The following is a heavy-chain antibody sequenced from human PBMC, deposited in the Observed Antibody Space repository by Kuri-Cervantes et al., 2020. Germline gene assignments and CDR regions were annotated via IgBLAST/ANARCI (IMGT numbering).Heavy chain of an antibody. J-gene: IGHJ4*02. CDR1: DGSFRSSSYY. Sequence: GSRRLSCQVPDGSFRSSSYYWGWIRQPPGKGLERIGEIYHRRSTNYNPSLKSRVTISIDKSTNQFSLKLNSVTTADTAVYYCASESIAVAGTALWRWGQGTLVTVSS. D-gene: IGHD6-19*01. CDR3: ASESIAVAGTALWR. CDR2: IYHRRST. V-gene: IGHV4-39*07.